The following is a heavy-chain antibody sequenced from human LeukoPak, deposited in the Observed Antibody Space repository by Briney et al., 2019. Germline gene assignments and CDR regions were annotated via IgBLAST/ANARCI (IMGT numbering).Heavy chain of an antibody. CDR1: GVPLSSYS. J-gene: IGHJ4*02. Sequence: GGSLRLSCAASGVPLSSYSINWVRQAPGKGLEWVSYISSSGSAIYYVDSVKGRFTVSRDNAKNSLFLQMNSPRAEDTAVYYCVRVKGSYFDYWGQGALVTVSS. CDR2: ISSSGSAI. D-gene: IGHD2-15*01. V-gene: IGHV3-48*01. CDR3: VRVKGSYFDY.